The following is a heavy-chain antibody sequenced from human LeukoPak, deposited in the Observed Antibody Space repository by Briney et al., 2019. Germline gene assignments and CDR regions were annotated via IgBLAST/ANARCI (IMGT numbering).Heavy chain of an antibody. V-gene: IGHV3-9*01. J-gene: IGHJ4*02. D-gene: IGHD6-19*01. CDR2: ISWNSGSI. CDR1: GFTFSSYS. CDR3: ARAEGYSSGWYDY. Sequence: GGSLRLSCAASGFTFSSYSLNWVRQAPGKGLEWVSGISWNSGSIGFADSVKGRFTISRDNAKNSLYLQMNSPRPEDTALYYCARAEGYSSGWYDYWGQGTLVTVSS.